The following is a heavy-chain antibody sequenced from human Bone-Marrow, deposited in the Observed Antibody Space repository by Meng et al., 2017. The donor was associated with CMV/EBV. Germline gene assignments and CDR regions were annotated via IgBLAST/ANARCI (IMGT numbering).Heavy chain of an antibody. J-gene: IGHJ4*02. Sequence: QWHLQQLGAGLFKPSETLSLTCGVYGAHFSGYWSWVRQPPGTGLEWIGEITHIGSTNYNVSLKSRVTISIDTSKNQFSLKLSSVTATDTAVYYCAPGFRSWSGSYSSWGQGTLVTVSS. CDR2: ITHIGST. V-gene: IGHV4-34*01. D-gene: IGHD1-26*01. CDR1: GAHFSGY. CDR3: APGFRSWSGSYSS.